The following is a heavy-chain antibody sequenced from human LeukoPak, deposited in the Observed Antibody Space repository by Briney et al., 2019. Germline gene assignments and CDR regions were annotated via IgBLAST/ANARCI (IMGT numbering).Heavy chain of an antibody. V-gene: IGHV4-34*01. CDR3: ARGHRLLGVKDFDY. Sequence: SETLSLTCAVYGGSFSDFYWSWIRQPPGKGLEWIGEINHSGSTNYNPSLKSRVTISVDTSKNQFSLKLSSVTAADTAVYYCARGHRLLGVKDFDYWGQGTLVTVSS. CDR1: GGSFSDFY. CDR2: INHSGST. J-gene: IGHJ4*02. D-gene: IGHD2-15*01.